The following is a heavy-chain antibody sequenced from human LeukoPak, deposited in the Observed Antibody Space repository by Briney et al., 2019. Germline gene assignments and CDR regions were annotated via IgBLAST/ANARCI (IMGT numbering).Heavy chain of an antibody. D-gene: IGHD3-16*01. CDR3: ARSFGIVDY. J-gene: IGHJ4*02. Sequence: KPSETLSLTCAVYGGSFSGYYWSWIRQPPGKGLEWIGEINHSGSTNYNPSLKSRVTISVDTSKNQFSLKLSSVTAADTAVYYCARSFGIVDYWGQGTLVTVSS. CDR2: INHSGST. V-gene: IGHV4-34*01. CDR1: GGSFSGYY.